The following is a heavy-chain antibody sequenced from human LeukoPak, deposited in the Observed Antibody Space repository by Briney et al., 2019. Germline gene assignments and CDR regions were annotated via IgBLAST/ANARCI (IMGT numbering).Heavy chain of an antibody. CDR3: ARAAGDSSGYYHESYYFDY. J-gene: IGHJ4*02. CDR1: GFTFSSYS. Sequence: GGSLRLXCAASGFTFSSYSMNWVRRAPGKGLEWVSSISSSSSYIYYADLVKGRFTISRDNAKNSLYLQMNSLRAEDTAVYYCARAAGDSSGYYHESYYFDYWGQGTLVTVSS. CDR2: ISSSSSYI. D-gene: IGHD3-22*01. V-gene: IGHV3-21*01.